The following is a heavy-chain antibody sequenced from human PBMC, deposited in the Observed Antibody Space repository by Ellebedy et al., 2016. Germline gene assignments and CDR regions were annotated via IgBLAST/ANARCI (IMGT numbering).Heavy chain of an antibody. CDR1: GFTFSSYW. D-gene: IGHD1-26*01. CDR2: IKQDGSQK. V-gene: IGHV3-7*03. J-gene: IGHJ3*02. CDR3: ARESYGAGFDI. Sequence: GGSLRLSCAASGFTFSSYWMSWVRQAPGKGLEWVANIKQDGSQKYSVDSVKGRFTISRANAKNSLYLQMNSLRGEDTAVYYCARESYGAGFDIWGQGTMVTVSS.